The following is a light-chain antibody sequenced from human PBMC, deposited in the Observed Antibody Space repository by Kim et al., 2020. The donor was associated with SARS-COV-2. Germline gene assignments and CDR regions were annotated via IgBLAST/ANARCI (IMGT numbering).Light chain of an antibody. CDR2: LAS. J-gene: IGKJ2*01. CDR3: QHYIRFPYT. Sequence: ASVGDRVPITCRASQTISTWLAWYQQKPRKAHKLLLYLASTLESGVPSRFSGSGSGTEFTLTIDSLQPDDFATYYCQHYIRFPYTFGQGTKLEI. CDR1: QTISTW. V-gene: IGKV1-5*03.